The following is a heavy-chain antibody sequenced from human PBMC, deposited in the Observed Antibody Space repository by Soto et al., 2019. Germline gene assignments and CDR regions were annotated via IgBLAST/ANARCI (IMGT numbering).Heavy chain of an antibody. J-gene: IGHJ6*03. CDR2: INHSGST. V-gene: IGHV4-34*01. D-gene: IGHD2-15*01. CDR1: GGSVSGYY. Sequence: SETLSLTCAVYGGSVSGYYWSWIRQPPGKGLEWIGEINHSGSTNYNPSLKSRVTISVDTSKNQFSLKLSSVTAADTAVYYCARGHPGVVAATPESKDYYYMDVWGKGTTVTVSS. CDR3: ARGHPGVVAATPESKDYYYMDV.